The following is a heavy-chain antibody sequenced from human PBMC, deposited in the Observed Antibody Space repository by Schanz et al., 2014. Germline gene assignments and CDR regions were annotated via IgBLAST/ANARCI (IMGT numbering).Heavy chain of an antibody. D-gene: IGHD6-13*01. CDR2: ISYDGSSK. Sequence: VQLLESGGGLVQPGGSLRLSCAGSGFTFSSYGMHWVRQAPGKGLEWVAVISYDGSSKNHADSVQGRFTISRDNAKNSLFLQMNSLRAEDTALYYCARDSGSSSWYPSGYWGQGILVPVSA. J-gene: IGHJ4*02. CDR3: ARDSGSSSWYPSGY. V-gene: IGHV3-33*08. CDR1: GFTFSSYG.